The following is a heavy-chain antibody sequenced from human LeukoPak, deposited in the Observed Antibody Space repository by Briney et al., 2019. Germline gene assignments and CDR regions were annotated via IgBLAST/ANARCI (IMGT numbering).Heavy chain of an antibody. Sequence: GGSLRLSCAASGFTFSSYAMHWVRQAPGKGLEWVAVISYDGSNKYYADSVKGRFTISRDNSKNTLYLQMNSLRAEDTAVYYCARDSGPYAMLPGAFDIWGQGTMVTVSS. J-gene: IGHJ3*02. CDR3: ARDSGPYAMLPGAFDI. CDR2: ISYDGSNK. CDR1: GFTFSSYA. D-gene: IGHD2-2*01. V-gene: IGHV3-30-3*01.